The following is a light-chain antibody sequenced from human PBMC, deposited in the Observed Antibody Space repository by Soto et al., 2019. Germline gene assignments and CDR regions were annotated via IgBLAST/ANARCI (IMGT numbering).Light chain of an antibody. CDR2: YKSDSDK. CDR1: SGINVGTYR. Sequence: QLVLTQPASLSASPGASASLTCTLRSGINVGTYRIYWYQQKPGSPPQYLLRYKSDSDKQQGSGVLSRFSGSKDASANAGILLISGLQSEDEADYYCMIWHSSAYVFGTGTKVTVL. V-gene: IGLV5-45*01. CDR3: MIWHSSAYV. J-gene: IGLJ1*01.